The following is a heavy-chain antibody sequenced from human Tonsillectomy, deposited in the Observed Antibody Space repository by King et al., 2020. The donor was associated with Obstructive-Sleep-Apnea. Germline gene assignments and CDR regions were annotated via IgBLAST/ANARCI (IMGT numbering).Heavy chain of an antibody. CDR2: ISSGISTI. CDR3: VRAHLDIAVVPAAYNFDY. D-gene: IGHD2-2*01. Sequence: VQLVESGGGLVQPGGSLRLSCGASGFTFSRYSMNWVRQAPGKGLEWVSYISSGISTIYYADSVKGRFTISRDNAGNSLYLQMNSLRADDTAVYFCVRAHLDIAVVPAAYNFDYWGQGTLVTVSS. J-gene: IGHJ4*02. CDR1: GFTFSRYS. V-gene: IGHV3-48*04.